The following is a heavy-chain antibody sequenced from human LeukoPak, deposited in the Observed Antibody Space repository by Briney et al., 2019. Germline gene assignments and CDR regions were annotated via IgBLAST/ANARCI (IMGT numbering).Heavy chain of an antibody. CDR2: ISTSSNYE. CDR3: ASHVKGHFDY. CDR1: GFTFSDYY. Sequence: GGSLRLFCAASGFTFSDYYMSWVRQAPGKGLEGVSYISTSSNYENYTDSVKGRFSISRDNAKNSLYLQINSLRDEDTAVYYCASHVKGHFDYWGQGTLVTVSS. V-gene: IGHV3-11*06. J-gene: IGHJ4*02.